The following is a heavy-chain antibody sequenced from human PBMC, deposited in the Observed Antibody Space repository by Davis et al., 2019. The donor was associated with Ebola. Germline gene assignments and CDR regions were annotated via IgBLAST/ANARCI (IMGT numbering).Heavy chain of an antibody. CDR3: ARVHPSGGELFDY. CDR2: IGTAGDT. J-gene: IGHJ4*02. D-gene: IGHD1-7*01. CDR1: GFTFSSYD. V-gene: IGHV3-13*01. Sequence: GESLKISCAASGFTFSSYDMHWVRQATGKGLEWVSAIGTAGDTYYPGSVKGRFTISRENAKNSLYLQMNSLRAGDTAVYYCARVHPSGGELFDYWGQGTLVTVSS.